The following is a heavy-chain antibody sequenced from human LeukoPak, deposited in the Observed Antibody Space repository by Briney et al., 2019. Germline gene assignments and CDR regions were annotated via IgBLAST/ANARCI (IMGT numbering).Heavy chain of an antibody. V-gene: IGHV1-69*04. J-gene: IGHJ4*02. CDR1: GGTFSSYA. Sequence: SVKVSCKASGGTFSSYAISWVRQAPGQGLEWMGRIIPILGIANYAQKFQGRVTITADKSTSTAYMELSSLRSEDTAVYHCARVKNGYCGGDCPFDYWGQGTLVTVSS. CDR3: ARVKNGYCGGDCPFDY. D-gene: IGHD2-21*02. CDR2: IIPILGIA.